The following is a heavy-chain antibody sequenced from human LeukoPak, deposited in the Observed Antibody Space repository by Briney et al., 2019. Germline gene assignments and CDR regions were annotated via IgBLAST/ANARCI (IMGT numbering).Heavy chain of an antibody. CDR1: GFTFSSYG. D-gene: IGHD3-22*01. V-gene: IGHV3-30*18. Sequence: PGRSLRLSCAASGFTFSSYGMHWVRQAPGKGLEWVAVISYDGSNKYYADSVKGRFTISRDNSKNTLYLQMNSLRAEDTAVYYCAKVQGHYYDSSGYYSGDYWGQGTLVTVSS. CDR2: ISYDGSNK. CDR3: AKVQGHYYDSSGYYSGDY. J-gene: IGHJ4*02.